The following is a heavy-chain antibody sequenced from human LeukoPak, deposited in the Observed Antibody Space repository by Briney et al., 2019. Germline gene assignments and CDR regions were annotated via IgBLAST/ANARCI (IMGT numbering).Heavy chain of an antibody. Sequence: ASVTVSCKASGGTFSSYTISWVRQAPGQGLEWMGRIIPILGIANYTQKFQGRVTITADKSTSTAYMELSSLRSEDTAVYYCARAPLYCSGGSCYGHYFDYWGQGTLVTVSS. J-gene: IGHJ4*02. D-gene: IGHD2-15*01. CDR2: IIPILGIA. CDR1: GGTFSSYT. V-gene: IGHV1-69*02. CDR3: ARAPLYCSGGSCYGHYFDY.